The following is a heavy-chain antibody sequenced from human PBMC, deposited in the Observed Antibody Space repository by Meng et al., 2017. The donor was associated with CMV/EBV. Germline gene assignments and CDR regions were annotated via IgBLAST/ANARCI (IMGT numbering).Heavy chain of an antibody. CDR2: ISGSGGST. CDR1: GFTFSSYA. D-gene: IGHD6-19*01. J-gene: IGHJ6*02. Sequence: GESLKISCAASGFTFSSYAMSWVRQAPGKGLEWVSAISGSGGSTYYADSVKGRFTISRDNSKNTLYLQMNSLRAEDTAVYYRAKAEYSSGWYYYYGMDVWGQGTTVTVSS. CDR3: AKAEYSSGWYYYYGMDV. V-gene: IGHV3-23*01.